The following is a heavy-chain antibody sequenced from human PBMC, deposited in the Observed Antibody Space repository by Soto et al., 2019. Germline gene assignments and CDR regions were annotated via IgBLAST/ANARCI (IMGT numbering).Heavy chain of an antibody. J-gene: IGHJ4*02. D-gene: IGHD6-13*01. CDR1: GFTSSTYS. CDR2: ISSSSTYI. CDR3: AREYSGYSSTFDY. Sequence: EVQLVESGGGLVKPGGSLRLSCEAAGFTSSTYSLTWFRQAPGKGLEWVSSISSSSTYIYYADSVKGRFTISRDNAKNSLYLQMNSLRAEDTAVYYCAREYSGYSSTFDYWGRGTLVTVSS. V-gene: IGHV3-21*01.